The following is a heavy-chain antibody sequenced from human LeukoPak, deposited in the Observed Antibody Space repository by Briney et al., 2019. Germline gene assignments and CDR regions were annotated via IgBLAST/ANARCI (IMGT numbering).Heavy chain of an antibody. V-gene: IGHV4-4*07. CDR3: ARVGPIGYCSGGSCYYFDC. Sequence: SETLSLTCTVSGGSISSYYWSWIRQPAGKGLEWIGRIYTSGSTNYNPSLKSRVTMSVDTSKNQFSLKLSSVTAADTAVYYCARVGPIGYCSGGSCYYFDCWGQGTLVTVSS. CDR1: GGSISSYY. D-gene: IGHD2-15*01. CDR2: IYTSGST. J-gene: IGHJ4*02.